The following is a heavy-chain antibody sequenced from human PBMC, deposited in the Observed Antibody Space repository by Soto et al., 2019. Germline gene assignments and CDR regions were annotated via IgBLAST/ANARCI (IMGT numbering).Heavy chain of an antibody. J-gene: IGHJ3*02. CDR3: ARGVYGGNSATFDI. V-gene: IGHV4-59*01. CDR1: GGSISSYY. Sequence: QVQLQESGPGLVKPSETLSLTCTVSGGSISSYYWSWIRLPPGKGLEWIGYIYYSGSTNYNPSLKRRVAESVDTSKNQSPLKLSSVTAADTAVYDCARGVYGGNSATFDIWGQGTMFTVCS. D-gene: IGHD2-21*02. CDR2: IYYSGST.